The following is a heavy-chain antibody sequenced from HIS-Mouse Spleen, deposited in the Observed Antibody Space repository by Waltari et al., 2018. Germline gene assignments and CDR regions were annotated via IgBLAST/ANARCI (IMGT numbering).Heavy chain of an antibody. V-gene: IGHV4-34*01. J-gene: IGHJ4*02. CDR2: INHSGST. CDR1: GGSFSGYS. CDR3: AGYNWNYGTDY. D-gene: IGHD1-7*01. Sequence: QVQLQQWGAGLLKPSETLSLTCAVYGGSFSGYSWSWIRQPPGKGLEWIGEINHSGSTNYNPSLKSRVTISVDTSKNQFSLKLSSVTAADTAVYYCAGYNWNYGTDYWGQGTLVTVSS.